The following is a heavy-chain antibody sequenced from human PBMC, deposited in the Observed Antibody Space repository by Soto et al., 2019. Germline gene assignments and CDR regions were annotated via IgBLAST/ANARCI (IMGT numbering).Heavy chain of an antibody. V-gene: IGHV4-34*01. CDR3: ARGVPYYYGSVASGWFDP. D-gene: IGHD3-10*01. Sequence: SETLSLTCAAYGGSFSGYYWSWIRQPPGKGMEWIGEINHSGSTNYNPSLKSRVTISVDTSKNQFSLKLSSVTAADTAVYYCARGVPYYYGSVASGWFDPWGEGTLVTVS. J-gene: IGHJ5*02. CDR1: GGSFSGYY. CDR2: INHSGST.